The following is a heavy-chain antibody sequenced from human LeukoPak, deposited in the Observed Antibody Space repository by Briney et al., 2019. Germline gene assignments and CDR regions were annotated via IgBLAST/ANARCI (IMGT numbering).Heavy chain of an antibody. Sequence: GGSLRLSCAASGFTFSSYWMHWVRRAPGKGLVWVSRINSDGINTSYADSVKGRFTISRDNAKNTLNPQMNSLRAEVTAVYYCARDLGQYYDTSDNWFDPWGQGTLVTVSS. CDR1: GFTFSSYW. CDR3: ARDLGQYYDTSDNWFDP. V-gene: IGHV3-74*01. CDR2: INSDGINT. D-gene: IGHD3-22*01. J-gene: IGHJ5*02.